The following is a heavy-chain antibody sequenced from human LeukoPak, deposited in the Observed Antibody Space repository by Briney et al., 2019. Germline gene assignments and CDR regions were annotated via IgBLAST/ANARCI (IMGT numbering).Heavy chain of an antibody. V-gene: IGHV3-48*03. D-gene: IGHD4-17*01. CDR3: AREGNYGDYANWFDP. CDR1: GFTFSSYE. CDR2: ISSSGSTI. J-gene: IGHJ5*02. Sequence: GGSLRLSCAASGFTFSSYEMNWVRQAPGKGLEWVSYISSSGSTIYYADSVKGQFTISRDNAKNSLYLQMNSLRAEDTAVYYCAREGNYGDYANWFDPWGQGTLVTVSS.